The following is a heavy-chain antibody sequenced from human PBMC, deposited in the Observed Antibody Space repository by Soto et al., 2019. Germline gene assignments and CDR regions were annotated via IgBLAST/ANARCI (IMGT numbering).Heavy chain of an antibody. CDR2: IRSKANSYAT. V-gene: IGHV3-73*01. D-gene: IGHD1-1*01. Sequence: EVQLVESGGGLVQPGGSLNLSCAASGFTFSGSAMHWVRQASGKGLEWVGRIRSKANSYATAYAASVKGRFTISRDDSKNTAYLQMNSLKTEDTAVYYCTTRSRYPNFDYWGQGTLVTVSS. J-gene: IGHJ4*02. CDR3: TTRSRYPNFDY. CDR1: GFTFSGSA.